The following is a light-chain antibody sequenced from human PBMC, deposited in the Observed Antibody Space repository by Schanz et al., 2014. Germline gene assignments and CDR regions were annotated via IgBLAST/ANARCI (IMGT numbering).Light chain of an antibody. CDR3: GTWDNSLSGNWV. V-gene: IGLV1-51*01. J-gene: IGLJ3*02. CDR1: SSNIGSNH. Sequence: QSVLTQPPSASGTPGQRVTISCSGRSSNIGSNHVYWYQQLPGTAPKLLIYDNNKRPSGIPDRFSGSKSGTSATLGITGLQTGDEADYYCGTWDNSLSGNWVFGGGTKVTV. CDR2: DNN.